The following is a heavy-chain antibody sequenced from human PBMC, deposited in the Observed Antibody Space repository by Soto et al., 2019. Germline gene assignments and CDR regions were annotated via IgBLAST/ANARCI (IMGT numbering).Heavy chain of an antibody. D-gene: IGHD1-26*01. V-gene: IGHV4-30-4*01. CDR1: GGSISSGDYY. J-gene: IGHJ6*02. CDR3: ARVKIVGATGDYYGMDV. Sequence: SETLSLTCTVSGGSISSGDYYWSWIRQPPGKGLEWIGYIYYSGSTYYNPSLKSRVTISVDTSKNQFSLKLSSVTAADTAVYYCARVKIVGATGDYYGMDVWGQGTTVTVSS. CDR2: IYYSGST.